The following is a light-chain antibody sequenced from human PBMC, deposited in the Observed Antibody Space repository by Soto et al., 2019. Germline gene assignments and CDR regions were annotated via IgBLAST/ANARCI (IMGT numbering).Light chain of an antibody. Sequence: QSALTQPASVSGSPGQSITISCTGTTSDIGGYNYVSWYQQPPGKAPKLMIYEVTNRPSGVSDRFSGSKSGNTASLIISGLQTEDEADFYCSSYTDSSTLHVVFGGGTKLTVL. CDR2: EVT. CDR3: SSYTDSSTLHVV. J-gene: IGLJ2*01. V-gene: IGLV2-14*01. CDR1: TSDIGGYNY.